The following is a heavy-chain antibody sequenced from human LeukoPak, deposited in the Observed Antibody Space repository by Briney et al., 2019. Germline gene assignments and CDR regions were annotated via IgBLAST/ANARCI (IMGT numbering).Heavy chain of an antibody. J-gene: IGHJ4*02. V-gene: IGHV4-39*01. CDR2: IYYSGST. Sequence: SETLSLTCTVSGGSIRTSNYYWGWIRQPPGKGLEWIGSIYYSGSTYYNPSLKSRVTISVDTSKNQFSLKLSSVTAADTAVYYCARRNSSGWYYFDYWGQGTLVTVSS. CDR1: GGSIRTSNYY. CDR3: ARRNSSGWYYFDY. D-gene: IGHD6-19*01.